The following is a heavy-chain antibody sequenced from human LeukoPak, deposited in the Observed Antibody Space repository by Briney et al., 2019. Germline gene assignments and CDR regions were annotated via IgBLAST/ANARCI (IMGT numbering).Heavy chain of an antibody. Sequence: PGGSLRLSCAASGFTVSSNYMSWVRQAPGKGLEWVSVIYSGGSTYYADSVKGRFTISRDSSKNTLYLQMNSLRAEDTAVYYCARTRGGSHPACFDYWGQGTLVTVSS. J-gene: IGHJ4*02. CDR3: ARTRGGSHPACFDY. V-gene: IGHV3-66*01. CDR1: GFTVSSNY. D-gene: IGHD1-26*01. CDR2: IYSGGST.